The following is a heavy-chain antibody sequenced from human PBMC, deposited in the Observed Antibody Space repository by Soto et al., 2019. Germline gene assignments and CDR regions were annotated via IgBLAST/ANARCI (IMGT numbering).Heavy chain of an antibody. V-gene: IGHV1-69*13. CDR3: ARSEYSSSWATDFDY. Sequence: ASVKVSCKASGGTFSSYAISWVRQAPGQGLEWMGGIIPIFGTANYAQKFQGRVTITADESTSTAYMELSSLRSEDTAVYYCARSEYSSSWATDFDYWGQGXLVTVSS. J-gene: IGHJ4*02. CDR2: IIPIFGTA. CDR1: GGTFSSYA. D-gene: IGHD6-13*01.